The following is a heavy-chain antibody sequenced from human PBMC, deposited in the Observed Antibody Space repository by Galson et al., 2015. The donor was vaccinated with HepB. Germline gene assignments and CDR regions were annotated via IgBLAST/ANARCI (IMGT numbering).Heavy chain of an antibody. J-gene: IGHJ4*02. Sequence: SVKVSCKASGYTFTSYDINWVRQATGQGLEWMGWMNPNSGNTGYAQKFQGRVTMTRNTSIGTAYMELSSLRSEDTAVYYCARGRDLWRGARAAVDYWGQGTLVTVSS. CDR3: ARGRDLWRGARAAVDY. CDR2: MNPNSGNT. CDR1: GYTFTSYD. D-gene: IGHD2-15*01. V-gene: IGHV1-8*01.